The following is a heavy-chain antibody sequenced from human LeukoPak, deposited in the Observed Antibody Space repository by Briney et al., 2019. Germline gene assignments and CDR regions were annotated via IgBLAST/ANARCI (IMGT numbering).Heavy chain of an antibody. CDR2: ISSSSSYI. V-gene: IGHV3-21*01. J-gene: IGHJ5*02. CDR3: ARDLGDYGDYERGEFDP. D-gene: IGHD4-17*01. Sequence: QSGGSLRLSCAASGFTFSRYSMNWVRQAPGKGLEWVSSISSSSSYIYYADSVKGRFTISRDNAKNSLYLQMNSLRAEDTAVYYCARDLGDYGDYERGEFDPWGQGTLVTVSS. CDR1: GFTFSRYS.